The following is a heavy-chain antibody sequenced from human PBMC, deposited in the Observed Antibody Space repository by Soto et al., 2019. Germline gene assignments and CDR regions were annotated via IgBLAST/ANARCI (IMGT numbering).Heavy chain of an antibody. CDR2: ISYDGSKK. V-gene: IGHV3-30*18. CDR1: GFTFSSYG. Sequence: GGSLRLSCAASGFTFSSYGMHWVRQAPGKGLEWVAVISYDGSKKYYADSVKGRFTISRDNSKHTLYLQMNSLRAEDTAVYYCAKADDFWSGYHIYYYYGMDVWGQGTTVTVSS. D-gene: IGHD3-3*01. CDR3: AKADDFWSGYHIYYYYGMDV. J-gene: IGHJ6*02.